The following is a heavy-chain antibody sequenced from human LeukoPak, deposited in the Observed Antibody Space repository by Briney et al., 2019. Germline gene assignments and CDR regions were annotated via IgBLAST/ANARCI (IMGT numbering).Heavy chain of an antibody. CDR3: ARDGQTYTYGRDYFDY. D-gene: IGHD5-18*01. V-gene: IGHV3-48*03. J-gene: IGHJ4*02. Sequence: PGGSLRLSCAASGFTFSSYEMNWVRQAPGKGLEWLSYISSSGSTIYYADSVKGRFTISRDNAKTSLYLQMNSLRAEDTAVYYCARDGQTYTYGRDYFDYWGQGTLVTVSS. CDR1: GFTFSSYE. CDR2: ISSSGSTI.